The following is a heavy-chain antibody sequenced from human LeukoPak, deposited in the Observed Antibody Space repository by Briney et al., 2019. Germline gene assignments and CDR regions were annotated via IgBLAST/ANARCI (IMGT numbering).Heavy chain of an antibody. V-gene: IGHV3-11*01. CDR2: LTSSGYTK. J-gene: IGHJ4*02. CDR1: GFTFSDYY. Sequence: GGSLRLSCAASGFTFSDYYMSWVRQAPGKGLEWVSYLTSSGYTKYYADSVEGRFTISRDNAKKSLYPQMNSLRAEDTAVYYCARGQSRTAFDYWGQGTLVTVSS. D-gene: IGHD1-14*01. CDR3: ARGQSRTAFDY.